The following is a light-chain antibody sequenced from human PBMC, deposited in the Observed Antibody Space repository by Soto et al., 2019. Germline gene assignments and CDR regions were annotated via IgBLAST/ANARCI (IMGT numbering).Light chain of an antibody. CDR2: DAS. CDR1: QDITNY. V-gene: IGKV1-33*01. Sequence: QMTQSPASLSASVGDRVTITCQATQDITNYLNWYQHKPGKAPKLLIYDASNLQTGVPSRFSGSGSGTDFTFTITGLQPEDIATYYCQQYDTVPPSFGQGTKLVIK. J-gene: IGKJ2*01. CDR3: QQYDTVPPS.